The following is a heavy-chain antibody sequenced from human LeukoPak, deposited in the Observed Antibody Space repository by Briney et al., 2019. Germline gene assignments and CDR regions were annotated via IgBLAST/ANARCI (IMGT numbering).Heavy chain of an antibody. V-gene: IGHV5-51*01. CDR1: GYIFTNFW. CDR3: ATQLASVGDAFDI. D-gene: IGHD1-1*01. J-gene: IGHJ3*02. Sequence: GESLKISCKGSGYIFTNFWIGWVRQMPGKGLGWMGIIYPGDSDTRYSPSFQGQVTISADKSISTAYLQWSSLKASDTAMYYCATQLASVGDAFDIWGQGTMVTVSS. CDR2: IYPGDSDT.